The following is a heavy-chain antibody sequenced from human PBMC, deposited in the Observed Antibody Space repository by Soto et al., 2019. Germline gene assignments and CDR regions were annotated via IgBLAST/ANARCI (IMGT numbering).Heavy chain of an antibody. V-gene: IGHV4-30-2*01. D-gene: IGHD4-4*01. CDR3: ARDYSSPLYYYYYYMDV. J-gene: IGHJ6*03. CDR2: IYHSGST. Sequence: SETLSLTCAVSGGSISSGGYSWSWIRQPPGKGLEWIGYIYHSGSTYYNPSLKSRVTISVDTSKNQFSLKLSSVTAADTAVYYCARDYSSPLYYYYYYMDVWGKGTTVTVSS. CDR1: GGSISSGGYS.